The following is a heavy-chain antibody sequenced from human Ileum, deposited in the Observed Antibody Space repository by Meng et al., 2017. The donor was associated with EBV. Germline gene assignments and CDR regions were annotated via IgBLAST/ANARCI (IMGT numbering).Heavy chain of an antibody. Sequence: QLQLQESVPGLVKPPETLSPTCTVSGGSIRKYYWAWIRQPPGEGPEWIGTIDYTGLTYYSPSLKSRVTISVDSSETQFFLKLTSVTAADTAVYYRARDEYNISWYKYWGQGTLVTVSS. CDR1: GGSIRKYY. J-gene: IGHJ4*02. CDR3: ARDEYNISWYKY. D-gene: IGHD6-13*01. CDR2: IDYTGLT. V-gene: IGHV4-39*02.